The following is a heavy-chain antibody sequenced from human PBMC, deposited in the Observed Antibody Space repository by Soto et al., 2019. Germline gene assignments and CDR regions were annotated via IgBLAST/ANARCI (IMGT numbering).Heavy chain of an antibody. CDR2: INHSGST. D-gene: IGHD2-2*01. CDR3: ATREGDCSSTSCYPYSY. V-gene: IGHV4-34*01. CDR1: GGSFSGYY. J-gene: IGHJ4*02. Sequence: QVQLQQWGAGLLKPSETLSLTCAVYGGSFSGYYWSWIRQPPGKGLEWIGEINHSGSTNYNPSLKSRVTISVATSQNQFSLKLSSVTAADTAVYYCATREGDCSSTSCYPYSYWGQGTLVTVSS.